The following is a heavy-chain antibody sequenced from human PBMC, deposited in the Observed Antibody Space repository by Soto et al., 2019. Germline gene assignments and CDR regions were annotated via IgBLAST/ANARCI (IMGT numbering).Heavy chain of an antibody. CDR2: INDSGNT. J-gene: IGHJ6*03. CDR1: GGSFSGHY. CDR3: ARGTCSGIACYWWAHYYMDV. D-gene: IGHD2-21*02. V-gene: IGHV4-34*02. Sequence: QVQLQQWGAGLLKPSETLSLTCDVTGGSFSGHYCSWVRQPPGKGLEWIGEINDSGNTHYNASLRSRVSIVLDTSKSQTSLKLSSVTAADTAIYFCARGTCSGIACYWWAHYYMDVWGKGTTVTVSS.